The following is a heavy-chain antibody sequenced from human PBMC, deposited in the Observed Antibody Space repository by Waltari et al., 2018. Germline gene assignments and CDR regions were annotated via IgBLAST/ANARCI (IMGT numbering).Heavy chain of an antibody. CDR1: GFTFSNYW. V-gene: IGHV3-7*01. CDR2: IKHLGNEK. CDR3: ARDLRSWPYYLDY. Sequence: EVQLVESGGALVQPGGSLRLSCAASGFTFSNYWMNWVRQAPGGGLEWVASIKHLGNEKNYGDSVRGRFTISRDDAKKSVYLELNSLRADDTAVYYCARDLRSWPYYLDYWGQGTLVTVSS. D-gene: IGHD6-13*01. J-gene: IGHJ4*02.